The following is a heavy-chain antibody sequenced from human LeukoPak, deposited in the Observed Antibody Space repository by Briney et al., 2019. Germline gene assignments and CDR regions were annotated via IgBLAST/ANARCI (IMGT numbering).Heavy chain of an antibody. Sequence: PSETLSLTCTVSGYSISSGYYWGWIRQPPGKGLEWIGSIYHSGTIYYNPSLKSRVTISADKSKNHFSLKLTSVTAADTAVYYCARDRELAALDPWGQGTLVIVSS. D-gene: IGHD1-26*01. CDR2: IYHSGTI. V-gene: IGHV4-38-2*02. CDR3: ARDRELAALDP. CDR1: GYSISSGYY. J-gene: IGHJ5*02.